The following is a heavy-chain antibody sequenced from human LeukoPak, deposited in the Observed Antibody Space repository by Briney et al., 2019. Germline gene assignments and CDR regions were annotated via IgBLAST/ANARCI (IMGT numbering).Heavy chain of an antibody. CDR1: GGSISSSSYY. V-gene: IGHV4-39*01. D-gene: IGHD2-15*01. CDR2: IYYGGST. CDR3: ASRPVVAAVNWFDP. Sequence: SETLSLTCTVSGGSISSSSYYWGWIRQPPGKGLEWIGSIYYGGSTYYNPSLKSRVTISVDTSKTQFSLKLSSVTAADTAVYYCASRPVVAAVNWFDPWGQGTLVTVSS. J-gene: IGHJ5*02.